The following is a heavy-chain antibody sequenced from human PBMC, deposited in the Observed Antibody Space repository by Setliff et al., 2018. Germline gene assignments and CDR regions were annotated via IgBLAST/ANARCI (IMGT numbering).Heavy chain of an antibody. Sequence: SETLSLTCAVSGFSISSGYYWGWIRQPPGKGLEWIVNIHHSGQAYYNPSLKSRVTISVDTSKNQFSLKLSSVTAADTAVYYCARGRNVAARLFDSWGQGTQVTVSS. D-gene: IGHD6-6*01. CDR2: IHHSGQA. V-gene: IGHV4-38-2*01. CDR1: GFSISSGYY. J-gene: IGHJ4*02. CDR3: ARGRNVAARLFDS.